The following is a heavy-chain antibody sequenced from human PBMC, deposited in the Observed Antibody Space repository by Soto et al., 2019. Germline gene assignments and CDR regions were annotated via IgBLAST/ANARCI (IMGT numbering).Heavy chain of an antibody. J-gene: IGHJ4*02. Sequence: GESLKISCQGSGYRFTSSWIGWVRQMPGKGLEWLGNVYPSDSDVRYSPSFQGQVTMSADKSISTAYLQWSSLKASDSAMYYCARQDAGTARPDYWGQGTLVTVSS. CDR3: ARQDAGTARPDY. D-gene: IGHD1-1*01. CDR2: VYPSDSDV. V-gene: IGHV5-51*01. CDR1: GYRFTSSW.